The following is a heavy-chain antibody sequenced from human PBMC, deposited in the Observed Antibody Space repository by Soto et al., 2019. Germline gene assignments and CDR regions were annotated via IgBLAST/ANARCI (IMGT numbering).Heavy chain of an antibody. CDR2: IYYSGST. CDR1: GGSISSGGYY. V-gene: IGHV4-31*03. CDR3: ARDEYGDYFRGNAFDI. Sequence: SETLSLTCTVSGGSISSGGYYWSWIRQHPGKGLEWIGYIYYSGSTYYNPSLKSRVTISVDTSKNQFSLKLSSVTAVDTAVYYCARDEYGDYFRGNAFDIWGQGTMVTV. D-gene: IGHD4-17*01. J-gene: IGHJ3*02.